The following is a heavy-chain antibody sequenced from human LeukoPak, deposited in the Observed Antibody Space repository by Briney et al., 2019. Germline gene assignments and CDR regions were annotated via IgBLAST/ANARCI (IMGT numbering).Heavy chain of an antibody. D-gene: IGHD6-13*01. V-gene: IGHV4-39*07. CDR3: ARVMIAAAGTRAIDY. CDR1: GDYIGRINYY. CDR2: MSYSGHT. Sequence: SETLSLTCTISGDYIGRINYYWGWIRQPPGKGLEWIVSMSYSGHTYYNPSLKSRVTTSIDTSKNQLSLNLKSVTAADTAVYYCARVMIAAAGTRAIDYWGQGTLVTVSS. J-gene: IGHJ4*02.